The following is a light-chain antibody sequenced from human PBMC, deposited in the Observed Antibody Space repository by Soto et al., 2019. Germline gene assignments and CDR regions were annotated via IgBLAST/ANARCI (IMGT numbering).Light chain of an antibody. J-gene: IGKJ1*01. Sequence: EIVLTQSPGTLSLSPGERATLSCRASQSVSGRYLAWYQQKPGQAPRLLIYGASSRATGIPDRFSGSRSGTEFTLTISSLQSEDYAVYYCHQYNNWPPWTFGQGTKVDIK. CDR1: QSVSGRY. V-gene: IGKV3-20*01. CDR2: GAS. CDR3: HQYNNWPPWT.